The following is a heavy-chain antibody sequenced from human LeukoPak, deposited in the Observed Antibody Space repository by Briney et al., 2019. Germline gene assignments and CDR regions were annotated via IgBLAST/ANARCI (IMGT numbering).Heavy chain of an antibody. J-gene: IGHJ4*02. Sequence: PGGSLRLSCAASGFTFSSYAMSWVRQAPGKGLEWVSAISGSGGSTYYADSVKGRFTISRDNAKNSLYLQMNSLRVEDTAVYYCARRSSGYYAWVFDYWGQGTLVTVSS. V-gene: IGHV3-23*01. CDR3: ARRSSGYYAWVFDY. CDR1: GFTFSSYA. D-gene: IGHD3-22*01. CDR2: ISGSGGST.